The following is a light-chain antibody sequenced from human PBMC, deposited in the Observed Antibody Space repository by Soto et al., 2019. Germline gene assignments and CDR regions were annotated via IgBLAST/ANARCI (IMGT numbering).Light chain of an antibody. CDR2: GNS. CDR1: SSNIGAGYD. J-gene: IGLJ2*01. Sequence: QSVLTQPPSVSGAPGQRVTISCTGSSSNIGAGYDVHWYQQLPGTAPKLLIYGNSNRPSAVPDRFSGSKSGTSASLALTGLPAEDGAVYYFKSYDSSLSGVVFGGGTKLTVL. V-gene: IGLV1-40*01. CDR3: KSYDSSLSGVV.